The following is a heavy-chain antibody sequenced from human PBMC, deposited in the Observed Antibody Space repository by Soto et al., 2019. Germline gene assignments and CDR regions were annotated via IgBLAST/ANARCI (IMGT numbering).Heavy chain of an antibody. CDR3: AKDLDYYDSSGYPDY. V-gene: IGHV3-30*18. J-gene: IGHJ4*02. CDR1: GFTFSSYG. CDR2: ISYDGSNK. D-gene: IGHD3-22*01. Sequence: PGGSLRLSCAASGFTFSSYGMHWVRQAPGKGLEWVAVISYDGSNKYYADSVKGRFTISRDNSKNTLYLQMNSLRAEDTAVYYCAKDLDYYDSSGYPDYWGQGT.